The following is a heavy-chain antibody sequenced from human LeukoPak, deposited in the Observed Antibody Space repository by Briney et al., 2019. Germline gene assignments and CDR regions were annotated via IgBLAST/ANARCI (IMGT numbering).Heavy chain of an antibody. Sequence: GRSLRLSCAASGFTFSSYAMHWVRQAPGKGLEWVAVISYDGSNKYYADSVKGRFTISRGNSKNTLYLQMNSLRAEDTAVYYCARGAVAGTDLYWGQGTLVTVSS. CDR3: ARGAVAGTDLY. CDR2: ISYDGSNK. D-gene: IGHD6-19*01. CDR1: GFTFSSYA. J-gene: IGHJ4*02. V-gene: IGHV3-30*04.